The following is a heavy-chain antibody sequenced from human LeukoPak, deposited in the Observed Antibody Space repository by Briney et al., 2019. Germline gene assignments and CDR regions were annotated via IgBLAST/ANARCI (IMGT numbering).Heavy chain of an antibody. CDR3: ARAVGGYDSIDY. D-gene: IGHD5-12*01. CDR2: IYYSGST. J-gene: IGHJ4*02. V-gene: IGHV4-59*01. CDR1: GGSISSYY. Sequence: PSETLSLTCTVSGGSISSYYWSWIRQPPGKGLEWIGYIYYSGSTNYNPSLKSRVTISVDTSKNQFSLKLSSVTAADTAVYYCARAVGGYDSIDYWGQGTLVTVSS.